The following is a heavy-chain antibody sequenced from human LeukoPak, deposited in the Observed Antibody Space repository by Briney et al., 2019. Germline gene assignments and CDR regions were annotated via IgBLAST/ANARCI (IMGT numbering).Heavy chain of an antibody. D-gene: IGHD1-26*01. CDR3: ARDLAGIVGVTAWFDP. CDR2: ISVYNGNA. J-gene: IGHJ5*02. V-gene: IGHV1-18*01. CDR1: AYTFTSYA. Sequence: GASVKVSCKASAYTFTSYAVSWMRQAPGQGLEWMGWISVYNGNANYAQKFQGRVTMTTDTSTNTVYKELRSLRFDGTAVYYCARDLAGIVGVTAWFDPWGQGTLVTVSS.